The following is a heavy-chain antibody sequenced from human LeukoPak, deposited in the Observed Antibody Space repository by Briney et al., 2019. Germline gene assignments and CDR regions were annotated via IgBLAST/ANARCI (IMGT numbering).Heavy chain of an antibody. Sequence: GGSLRLSCAASGFTFSDYGIHWVRQAPGKGLEWVAVIWSDGSNKYYADSVKGRFTISRDNSKKTLYLQMNSLRVEDTTVYYCVRASGSFDYWGQGTLVTVSS. CDR2: IWSDGSNK. V-gene: IGHV3-33*01. D-gene: IGHD3-10*01. CDR1: GFTFSDYG. CDR3: VRASGSFDY. J-gene: IGHJ4*02.